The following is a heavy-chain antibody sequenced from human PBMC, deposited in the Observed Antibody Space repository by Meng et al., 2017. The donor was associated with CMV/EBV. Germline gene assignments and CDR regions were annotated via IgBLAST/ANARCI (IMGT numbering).Heavy chain of an antibody. V-gene: IGHV1-18*01. CDR2: IRAYNGNS. Sequence: VRHAPGQWLYWMGLIRAYNGNSNYAPKLHGRVTMSTDTSTSTAYMELRSLRSDDTAVYYCARDDWSGDFLSGYYSQPLSYYYGMDVWGQGTTVTVSS. D-gene: IGHD3-3*01. J-gene: IGHJ6*02. CDR3: ARDDWSGDFLSGYYSQPLSYYYGMDV.